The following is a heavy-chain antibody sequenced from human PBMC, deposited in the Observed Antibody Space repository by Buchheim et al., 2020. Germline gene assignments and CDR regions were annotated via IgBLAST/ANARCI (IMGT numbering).Heavy chain of an antibody. Sequence: QVQLVESGGGVVQPGRSLRLSCAASGFTFSSYAMHWVSQAPGKGLEWVAVISYDGSNKYYADSVKGRFTISRDNSKNTLYLQMNSLRAEDTAVYYCARDLRYDSSGYFDYWGQGTL. D-gene: IGHD3-22*01. CDR2: ISYDGSNK. CDR1: GFTFSSYA. J-gene: IGHJ4*02. V-gene: IGHV3-30*04. CDR3: ARDLRYDSSGYFDY.